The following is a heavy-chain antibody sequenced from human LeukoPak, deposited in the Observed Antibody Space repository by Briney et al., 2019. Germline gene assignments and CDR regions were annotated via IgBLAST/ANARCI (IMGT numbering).Heavy chain of an antibody. CDR2: IYYSGST. V-gene: IGHV4-59*01. CDR1: GGSLSGYH. J-gene: IGHJ6*03. Sequence: PSETLSLTCAVYGGSLSGYHWSWIRQPPGKGLEWIGYIYYSGSTNYNPSLKSRVTISVDTSKNQFSLKLSSVTAADTAVYYCARMRYYYYMDVWGKGTTVTVS. CDR3: ARMRYYYYMDV.